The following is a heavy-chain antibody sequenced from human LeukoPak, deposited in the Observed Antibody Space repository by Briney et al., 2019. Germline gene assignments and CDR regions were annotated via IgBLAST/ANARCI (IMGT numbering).Heavy chain of an antibody. V-gene: IGHV6-1*01. CDR3: ARELVWYFDL. CDR1: VDSVSSNSVA. Sequence: SQTLSLTCAISVDSVSSNSVAWNWIRQSPSRGLEWLGRTYYRSKWYNDYAVSVKSRITINPDTSKNQFSLQLNSVTPEDTAVYYCARELVWYFDLWGRGTLVTVSS. D-gene: IGHD2-8*02. CDR2: TYYRSKWYN. J-gene: IGHJ2*01.